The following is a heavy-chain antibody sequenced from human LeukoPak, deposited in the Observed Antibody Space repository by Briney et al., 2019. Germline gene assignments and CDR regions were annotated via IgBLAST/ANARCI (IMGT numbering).Heavy chain of an antibody. J-gene: IGHJ6*02. V-gene: IGHV3-64*03. CDR1: GFTFSSYA. CDR2: ISSNRGST. D-gene: IGHD2-15*01. Sequence: GGSLRLSCSASGFTFSSYAMHWVRQAPRKGLEYVSAISSNRGSTYYADSVKGRFTISSDNSKNTLYLQMSSLRAEDAAVYYCVKGLGYCSGGSCYGGYYYGMDVWGQGTTVTVSS. CDR3: VKGLGYCSGGSCYGGYYYGMDV.